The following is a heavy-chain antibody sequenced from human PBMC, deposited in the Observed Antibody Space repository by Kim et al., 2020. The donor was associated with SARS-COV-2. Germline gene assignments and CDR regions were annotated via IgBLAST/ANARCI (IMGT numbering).Heavy chain of an antibody. J-gene: IGHJ5*02. CDR1: GFTFSSYA. D-gene: IGHD6-13*01. V-gene: IGHV3-23*01. CDR3: ASRSSSSTYRFRWFDP. CDR2: ITESGGTT. Sequence: GGSLRLSCAASGFTFSSYAMTWVRQAPGKGLEWVSDITESGGTTYYTDSVKGRFTISRDNSKNTLYLQMNNLRVEDTAVYYCASRSSSSTYRFRWFDPWGQGTLVTVSS.